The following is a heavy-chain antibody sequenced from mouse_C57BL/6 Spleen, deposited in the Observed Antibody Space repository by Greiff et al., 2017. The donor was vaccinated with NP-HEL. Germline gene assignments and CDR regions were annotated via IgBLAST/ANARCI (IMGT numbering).Heavy chain of an antibody. V-gene: IGHV1-15*01. CDR1: GYTFTDYE. D-gene: IGHD1-1*01. Sequence: QVQLKESGAELVRPGASVTLSCKASGYTFTDYEMHWVKQTPVHGLEWIGAIDPETGGTAYNQKFKGKAILTADKSSSTAYMELRSLTSEDSAVYYCTRWHYYGLYYFDYWGQGTTLTVSS. CDR3: TRWHYYGLYYFDY. CDR2: IDPETGGT. J-gene: IGHJ2*01.